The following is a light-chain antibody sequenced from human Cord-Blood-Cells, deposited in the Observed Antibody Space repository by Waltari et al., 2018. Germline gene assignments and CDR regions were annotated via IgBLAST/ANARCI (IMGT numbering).Light chain of an antibody. CDR3: QQNNNWPT. J-gene: IGKJ1*01. CDR2: GVS. Sequence: EIVMTQSPATLSVSLGERATLTCRASQSVSSNLAWYQQKPGQAPRLLIYGVSTMASGIPSRFSGSGSGTDFTLTISSLQSEDFAVYYCQQNNNWPTFGQGTKVEIK. CDR1: QSVSSN. V-gene: IGKV3-15*01.